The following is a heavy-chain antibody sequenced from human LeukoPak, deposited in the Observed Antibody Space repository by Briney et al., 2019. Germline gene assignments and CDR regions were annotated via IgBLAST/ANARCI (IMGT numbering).Heavy chain of an antibody. V-gene: IGHV4-4*07. CDR2: IYTSGST. CDR3: ARDSSGYYYDNWFDP. J-gene: IGHJ5*02. D-gene: IGHD3-22*01. CDR1: GGSISSYY. Sequence: SETLSLTCTVSGGSISSYYWSWIRQSAGKGLEWIGRIYTSGSTNYNLSLKSRVTMSVDTSKNQFSLKLSSVTAADTAVYYCARDSSGYYYDNWFDPWGQGTLVTVSS.